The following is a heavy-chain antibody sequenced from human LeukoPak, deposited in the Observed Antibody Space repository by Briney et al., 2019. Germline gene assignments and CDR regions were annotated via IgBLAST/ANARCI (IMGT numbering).Heavy chain of an antibody. V-gene: IGHV4-34*01. CDR1: GGSFSGYS. CDR3: ARPRLLYGSGPILV. Sequence: PSETLSLTCAVYGGSFSGYSWTRIRQPPGKGLEWIGEMSHSGYPNYNPSLKSRVAISVDTSKNQFSLNLTSVTAADTAVYYCARPRLLYGSGPILVWGQGNLVTVSS. J-gene: IGHJ4*02. D-gene: IGHD3-10*01. CDR2: MSHSGYP.